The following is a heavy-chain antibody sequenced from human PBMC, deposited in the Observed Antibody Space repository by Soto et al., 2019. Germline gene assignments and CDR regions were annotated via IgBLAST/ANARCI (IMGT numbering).Heavy chain of an antibody. V-gene: IGHV3-23*01. Sequence: PGGSLRLSCAASGFTFSSYAMSWVRQAPGKGLEWVSTISGSAGSAYYADSVKGRFTISRDNSKNTLYLQMNSLRDEDTALYYCAKDRVVRGVITQETGYWGQGTLVTVSS. CDR3: AKDRVVRGVITQETGY. D-gene: IGHD3-10*01. J-gene: IGHJ4*02. CDR2: ISGSAGSA. CDR1: GFTFSSYA.